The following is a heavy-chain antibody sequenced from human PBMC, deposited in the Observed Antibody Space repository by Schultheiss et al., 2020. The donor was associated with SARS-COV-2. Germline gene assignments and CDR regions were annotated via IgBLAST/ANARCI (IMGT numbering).Heavy chain of an antibody. J-gene: IGHJ4*02. CDR3: ARQDSGWAFDY. CDR1: GYTFNTFW. D-gene: IGHD6-19*01. Sequence: GASLKISCKATGYTFNTFWIGWVRQMPGKGLEWMGIVYPGDSDTRYSPSFQGQVTISADKSISTAYLQWSSLKASDTAMYYCARQDSGWAFDYWGQGTLVTVSS. CDR2: VYPGDSDT. V-gene: IGHV5-51*01.